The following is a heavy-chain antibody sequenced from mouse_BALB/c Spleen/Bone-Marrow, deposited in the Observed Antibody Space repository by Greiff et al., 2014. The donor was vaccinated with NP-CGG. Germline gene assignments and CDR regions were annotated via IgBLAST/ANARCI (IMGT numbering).Heavy chain of an antibody. CDR2: IDPANGNT. J-gene: IGHJ3*01. CDR3: AAYYYGGSYGFAY. Sequence: VQLQQSGAELVKPGASVKLSCTASGFNIKDTYMHWVKQRTEQGLEWIGRIDPANGNTKYDPKFQGKATITADTSSNTAYLRLSSLTSEDTAVYYCAAYYYGGSYGFAYWGQGTLVTVSA. D-gene: IGHD1-1*01. V-gene: IGHV14-3*02. CDR1: GFNIKDTY.